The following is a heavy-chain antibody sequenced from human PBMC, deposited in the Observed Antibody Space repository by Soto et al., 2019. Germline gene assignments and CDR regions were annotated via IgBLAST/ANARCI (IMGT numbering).Heavy chain of an antibody. Sequence: ASVKVSFKASGYTFTSYAMHWVLQAPGQRLEWMGWINAGNGNTKYSQKFQGRVTITRDTSASTAYMELSSLRSEDTAVYYCAREKQQLVLWGMDVWGQGTTVTVSS. CDR1: GYTFTSYA. CDR2: INAGNGNT. CDR3: AREKQQLVLWGMDV. D-gene: IGHD6-13*01. V-gene: IGHV1-3*01. J-gene: IGHJ6*02.